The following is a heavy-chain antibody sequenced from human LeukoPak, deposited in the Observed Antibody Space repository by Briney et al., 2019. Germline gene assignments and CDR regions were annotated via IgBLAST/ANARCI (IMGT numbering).Heavy chain of an antibody. J-gene: IGHJ4*02. Sequence: GSLRLSCAASGFTFSSFALSWVRQAPGKGLEWVSSISGSGDSTYYADSVKGRFTISRDDSRNTLYLQMNSLRGDDTAVYYCAKDVGKWESLHFFDYWGQGTLVTVSS. V-gene: IGHV3-23*01. CDR2: ISGSGDST. CDR1: GFTFSSFA. CDR3: AKDVGKWESLHFFDY. D-gene: IGHD1-26*01.